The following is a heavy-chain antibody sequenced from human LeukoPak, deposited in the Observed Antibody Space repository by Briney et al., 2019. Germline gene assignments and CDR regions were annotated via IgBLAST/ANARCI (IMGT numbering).Heavy chain of an antibody. V-gene: IGHV1-69*05. Sequence: GASVKVSCKASGGTFSSYAISWVRQAPGQGLEWMGGIIPIFGTANYAQKFQGRVTITTDESTSTAYMELSSLRSEDTAVYYCASNYYDSSGYIGLLDYWGQGTLVTVSS. D-gene: IGHD3-22*01. CDR2: IIPIFGTA. J-gene: IGHJ4*02. CDR1: GGTFSSYA. CDR3: ASNYYDSSGYIGLLDY.